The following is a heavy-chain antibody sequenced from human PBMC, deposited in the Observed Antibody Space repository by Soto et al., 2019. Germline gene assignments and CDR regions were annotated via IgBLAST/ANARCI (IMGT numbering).Heavy chain of an antibody. CDR3: AREVGEVDYSSSSDVFDI. CDR2: IYYSGII. V-gene: IGHV4-30-4*01. Sequence: SLTCTVSGGFINSGDYYWSWIRQPPGKGLEWIAYIYYSGIIYYNPSLKSRVTMSRDTSKNQFSLKLDSVTAADTAVYYCAREVGEVDYSSSSDVFDIWGQGTMVTVSS. D-gene: IGHD6-6*01. CDR1: GGFINSGDYY. J-gene: IGHJ3*02.